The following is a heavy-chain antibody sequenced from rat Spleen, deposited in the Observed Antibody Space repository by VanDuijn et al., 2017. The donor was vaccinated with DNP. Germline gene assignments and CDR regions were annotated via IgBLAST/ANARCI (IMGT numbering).Heavy chain of an antibody. CDR3: TRDKDTTGIHWFAY. D-gene: IGHD1-9*01. V-gene: IGHV5-20*01. Sequence: EVQLVESGGGLVQPGRSMKLSCAASGFTFSNYGMAWVRQAPKKGLEWVASINYDGSRTYYRDSVKGRFTISRDNAKSPLYLQMNSLRSEETATYYCTRDKDTTGIHWFAYWGQGTLVTVSS. CDR2: INYDGSRT. CDR1: GFTFSNYG. J-gene: IGHJ3*01.